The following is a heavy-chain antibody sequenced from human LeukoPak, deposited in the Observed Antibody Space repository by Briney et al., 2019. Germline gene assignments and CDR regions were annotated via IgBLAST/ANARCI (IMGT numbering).Heavy chain of an antibody. J-gene: IGHJ4*02. V-gene: IGHV4-30-2*04. D-gene: IGHD2-15*01. CDR3: ARDTRTAQGFDY. Sequence: NPSLKSRVTISVDTSNNRFSLSLGAVTAADTAIYYCARDTRTAQGFDYWGQGILVTVSS.